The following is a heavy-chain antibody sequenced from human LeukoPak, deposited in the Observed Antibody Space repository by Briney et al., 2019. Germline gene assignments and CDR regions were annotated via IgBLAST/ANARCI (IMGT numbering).Heavy chain of an antibody. D-gene: IGHD3-10*01. CDR1: GGSISSSNW. Sequence: SETLSLTCAVSGGSISSSNWWSWVRQPPGKGLEWIGEIYHSGSTNYNPSLKSRVTISVDKSKNQFSLKLSSVTAADTAVYYCARGPRGLLWFGTNNWFDPWGQGTLVTVSS. CDR3: ARGPRGLLWFGTNNWFDP. J-gene: IGHJ5*02. V-gene: IGHV4-4*02. CDR2: IYHSGST.